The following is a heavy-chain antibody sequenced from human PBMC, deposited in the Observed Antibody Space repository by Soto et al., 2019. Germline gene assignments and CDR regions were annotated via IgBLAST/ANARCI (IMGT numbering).Heavy chain of an antibody. J-gene: IGHJ6*02. CDR2: ISYDGSNK. CDR3: XXXXXXXXXXGMDV. Sequence: QVQLVESGGGVVQPGRSLRLSCAASGFTFSSYGMHWVRQAPGKGLEWVAVISYDGSNKYYADSVKGRFTISRDNSKXXXXXXXXXXXXXXXXXXXXXXXXXXXXXXGMDVWGQGTTVTVPS. CDR1: GFTFSSYG. V-gene: IGHV3-30*03.